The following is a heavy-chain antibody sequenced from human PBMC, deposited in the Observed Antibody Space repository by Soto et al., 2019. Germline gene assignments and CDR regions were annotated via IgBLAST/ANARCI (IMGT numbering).Heavy chain of an antibody. Sequence: QVQLQESGPGLVKPSGTLSLTCAVSGGSISSSNWWSWVRQPPGKGLEWIGEIYHSGSTNYNPSLKSRVTISVDKSKNQFSLKLSSATAADTAVYYCARLDYYDSSGYYFDYWGQGTLVTVSS. CDR1: GGSISSSNW. V-gene: IGHV4-4*02. CDR3: ARLDYYDSSGYYFDY. J-gene: IGHJ4*02. D-gene: IGHD3-22*01. CDR2: IYHSGST.